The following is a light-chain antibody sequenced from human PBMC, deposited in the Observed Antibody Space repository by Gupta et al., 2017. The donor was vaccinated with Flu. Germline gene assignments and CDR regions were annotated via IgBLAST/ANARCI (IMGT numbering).Light chain of an antibody. J-gene: IGKJ2*01. CDR2: LGS. CDR3: MQALQTSYT. V-gene: IGKV2-28*01. CDR1: QSLLHSNGYNY. Sequence: DIVMTQSPLSLPVTPGEPASISCRSSQSLLHSNGYNYLDWYLQKPGQSPQLLIYLGSNRASGVPDRFSGSGSGTVFTLKISRVEAEDVGVYYCMQALQTSYTFGQGTKLEIK.